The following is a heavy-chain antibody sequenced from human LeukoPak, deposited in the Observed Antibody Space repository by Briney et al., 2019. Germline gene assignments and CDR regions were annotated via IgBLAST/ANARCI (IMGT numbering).Heavy chain of an antibody. J-gene: IGHJ5*02. Sequence: PSETLSLTCNVSGGSIGSYYWSWIRQPPGKRLEWIGYIYYSGSTNYNPSLKSRVSISVDTSKNQFSLKLSSVTAADTAVYYCARGTPSTTSYNWFDPWGQGTLVTVSS. V-gene: IGHV4-59*01. CDR1: GGSIGSYY. CDR2: IYYSGST. D-gene: IGHD2-2*01. CDR3: ARGTPSTTSYNWFDP.